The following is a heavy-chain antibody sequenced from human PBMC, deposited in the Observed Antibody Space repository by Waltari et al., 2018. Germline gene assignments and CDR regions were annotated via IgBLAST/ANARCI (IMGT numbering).Heavy chain of an antibody. CDR2: INHSGST. CDR1: GGSFSGYY. J-gene: IGHJ4*02. D-gene: IGHD6-19*01. CDR3: ARVTPTYSSGWPFDY. V-gene: IGHV4-34*01. Sequence: QVQLQQWGAGLLKPSETLSLTCAVYGGSFSGYYWSWIRQPPGKGLEWIGEINHSGSTNYNPSLKCRVTISVDTSKNQFSLKLSSVTAADTAVYYCARVTPTYSSGWPFDYWGQGTLVTVSS.